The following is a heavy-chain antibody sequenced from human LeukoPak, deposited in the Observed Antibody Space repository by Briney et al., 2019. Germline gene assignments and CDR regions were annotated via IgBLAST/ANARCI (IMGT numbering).Heavy chain of an antibody. J-gene: IGHJ4*02. CDR2: ISGSSGII. Sequence: GGSLRLSCAASGFTFNTYTMNWVRQAPGKGLEWVSYISGSSGIIDYADSVRGRFTISRDNAKNSLYLQMNSLRAEDTAVYYCAKIEWELRGSFDYWGQGTLVTVSS. CDR3: AKIEWELRGSFDY. V-gene: IGHV3-48*01. D-gene: IGHD1-26*01. CDR1: GFTFNTYT.